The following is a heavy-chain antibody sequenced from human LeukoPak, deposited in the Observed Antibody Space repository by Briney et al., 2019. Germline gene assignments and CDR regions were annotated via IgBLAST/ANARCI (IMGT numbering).Heavy chain of an antibody. Sequence: GASVKVSCKASGYTFTSYFMHWVRQAPGQGLEWMGIINPSGGGTSYAQKFQGRVTITADKSTSTAYMELSSLRSEDTAVYYCARSQLYYYDSSGYRQIDYWGQGTLVTVSS. CDR2: INPSGGGT. D-gene: IGHD3-22*01. CDR1: GYTFTSYF. CDR3: ARSQLYYYDSSGYRQIDY. V-gene: IGHV1-46*01. J-gene: IGHJ4*02.